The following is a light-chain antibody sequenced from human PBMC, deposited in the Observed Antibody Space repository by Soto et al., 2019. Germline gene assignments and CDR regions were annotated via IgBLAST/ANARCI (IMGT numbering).Light chain of an antibody. CDR1: NANIGKNY. CDR2: ENN. J-gene: IGLJ1*01. Sequence: QSVLTQPPSVSAAPGQKVTISCSGSNANIGKNYVSWYQQLPCTAPKVLIYENNNRPSEIPDRFAGSKSVTSATLGITGLQTGDEADYYCVTWDSSLSAHVFGTGTKLTVL. V-gene: IGLV1-51*02. CDR3: VTWDSSLSAHV.